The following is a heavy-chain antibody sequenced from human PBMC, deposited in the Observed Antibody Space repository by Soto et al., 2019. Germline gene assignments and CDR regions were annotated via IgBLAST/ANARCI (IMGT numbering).Heavy chain of an antibody. CDR2: ISGSVSGISGSGAAT. J-gene: IGHJ3*01. CDR3: ARPYGGKIGDALDL. V-gene: IGHV3-23*01. D-gene: IGHD2-15*01. Sequence: GWSLRLSCAASGFNLNTYTMNWVRQAPGKGLESISGISGSVSGISGSGAATHYADSVRGRFIISSDDSNNTVFLVMNSLRAEDTAAYYCARPYGGKIGDALDLWGQGTTVTVSS. CDR1: GFNLNTYT.